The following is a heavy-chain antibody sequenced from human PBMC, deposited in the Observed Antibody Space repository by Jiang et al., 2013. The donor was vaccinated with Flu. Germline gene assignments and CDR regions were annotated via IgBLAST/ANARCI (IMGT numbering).Heavy chain of an antibody. CDR3: ARDRYYDASGYYYYYYGMDV. J-gene: IGHJ6*02. V-gene: IGHV3-66*01. D-gene: IGHD3-22*01. Sequence: YFADSLKDRFTISRDNSKNTLYLQMTSLRAEDTAVYYCARDRYYDASGYYYYYYGMDVWGQGTTVTVSS.